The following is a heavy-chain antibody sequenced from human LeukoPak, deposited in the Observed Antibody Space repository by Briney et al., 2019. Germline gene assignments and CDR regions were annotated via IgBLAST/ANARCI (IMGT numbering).Heavy chain of an antibody. CDR1: GYTFTSYD. CDR2: INPNSGGT. J-gene: IGHJ4*02. Sequence: ASVKVSCKASGYTFTSYDINWVRQATGQGLEWMGWINPNSGGTNYAQKFRGRVTMTRDTSISTAYMELSRLRSDDTAVYYCARDASGAPDYWGQGTLVTVSS. V-gene: IGHV1-2*02. CDR3: ARDASGAPDY.